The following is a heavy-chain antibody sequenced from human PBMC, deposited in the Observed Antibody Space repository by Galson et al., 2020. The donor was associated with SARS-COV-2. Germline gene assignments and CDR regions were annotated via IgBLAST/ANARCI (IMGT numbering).Heavy chain of an antibody. Sequence: SETLSLTCTVSGASVSSGNYYWSWIRQAPGKGLEWIGYIYYSGYTNYNPSLKSRVIISVDTNKNQFSLKLRSVTAADSAVYFCAREWQHLVHSYNWFDPWGQGILVTVSP. J-gene: IGHJ5*02. CDR3: AREWQHLVHSYNWFDP. CDR2: IYYSGYT. D-gene: IGHD6-13*01. V-gene: IGHV4-61*01. CDR1: GASVSSGNYY.